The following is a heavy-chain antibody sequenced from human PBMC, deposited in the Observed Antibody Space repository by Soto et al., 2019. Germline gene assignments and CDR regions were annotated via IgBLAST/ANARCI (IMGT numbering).Heavy chain of an antibody. V-gene: IGHV3-21*01. CDR1: GFTFSSYS. D-gene: IGHD2-2*01. Sequence: PGGSLRLSCAASGFTFSSYSMNWVRQAPGKGLEWVSSISSGSSYIYYADSMKGRFTISRDNAKNSLYLQLDSLRAEDTAVYYYARSLRDQFDYWGQGTLVTVSS. J-gene: IGHJ4*02. CDR2: ISSGSSYI. CDR3: ARSLRDQFDY.